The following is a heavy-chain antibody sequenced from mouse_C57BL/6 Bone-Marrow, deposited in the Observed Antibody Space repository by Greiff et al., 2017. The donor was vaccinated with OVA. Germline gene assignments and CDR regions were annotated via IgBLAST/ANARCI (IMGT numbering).Heavy chain of an antibody. V-gene: IGHV1-9*01. D-gene: IGHD4-1*02. Sequence: VQLQESGAELMKPGASVKLSCKATGYTFTGYWIEWVKQRPGHGLEWIGELFPGSGSTKYNEKFKGKATFTADTSSNTAYMQLSSLTTEDSAIYYCARRATGGYFDVWGTGTTVTVSS. CDR2: LFPGSGST. CDR3: ARRATGGYFDV. CDR1: GYTFTGYW. J-gene: IGHJ1*03.